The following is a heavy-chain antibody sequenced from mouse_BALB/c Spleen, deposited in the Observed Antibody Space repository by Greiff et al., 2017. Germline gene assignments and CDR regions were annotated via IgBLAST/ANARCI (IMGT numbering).Heavy chain of an antibody. J-gene: IGHJ2*01. CDR2: IWSGGST. CDR3: ARLSTVVAKGYYFDY. CDR1: GFSLTSYG. D-gene: IGHD1-1*01. V-gene: IGHV2-2*02. Sequence: VKLMESGPGLVQPSQSLSITCTVSGFSLTSYGVHWVRQSPGKGLEWLGVIWSGGSTDYNAAFISRLSISKDNSKSQVFFKMNSLQANDTAIYYCARLSTVVAKGYYFDYWGQGTTLTVSS.